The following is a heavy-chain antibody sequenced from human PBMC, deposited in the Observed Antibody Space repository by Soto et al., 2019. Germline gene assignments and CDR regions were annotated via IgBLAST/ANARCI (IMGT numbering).Heavy chain of an antibody. D-gene: IGHD1-26*01. V-gene: IGHV1-3*01. CDR1: GNTVPNYA. CDR2: INGGNGNT. Sequence: ASVKVSCKASGNTVPNYAIHWVRQAPGQRLEGMGWINGGNGNTYYSEHFQGRVTFTRDTSAGTVYIQLNSLTSEDTDFYYCWREDSGFSGSNYIDYFNYWGQGALVTVSS. J-gene: IGHJ4*02. CDR3: WREDSGFSGSNYIDYFNY.